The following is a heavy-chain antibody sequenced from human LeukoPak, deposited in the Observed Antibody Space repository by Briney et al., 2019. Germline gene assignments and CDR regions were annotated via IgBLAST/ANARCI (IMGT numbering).Heavy chain of an antibody. CDR1: GFTFSSYA. CDR3: ARDPGHYDFWRGTTAGNY. D-gene: IGHD3-3*01. J-gene: IGHJ4*02. CDR2: ISGSGGST. Sequence: QAGGSLRLSCAASGFTFSSYAMSWVRQAPGKGLEWVSAISGSGGSTYYADSVKGRFTISRDNSKNTLYLQMNSLRAEDTAVYYCARDPGHYDFWRGTTAGNYWGQGTLVTVSS. V-gene: IGHV3-23*01.